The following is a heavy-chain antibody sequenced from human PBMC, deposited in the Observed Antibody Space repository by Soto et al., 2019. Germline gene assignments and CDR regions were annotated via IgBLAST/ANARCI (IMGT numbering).Heavy chain of an antibody. CDR1: GGSISSYY. D-gene: IGHD3-3*01. V-gene: IGHV4-39*01. CDR3: ARHRGYYDFWSGYMHPEFYYYGMAV. CDR2: IYYSGST. Sequence: SETLSLTCTVSGGSISSYYWGWIRQPPGKGLEWIGSIYYSGSTYYNPSLKSRVTISVDTSKNQFSLKLSSVTAADTAVYYCARHRGYYDFWSGYMHPEFYYYGMAVWGQGTTVTVSS. J-gene: IGHJ6*02.